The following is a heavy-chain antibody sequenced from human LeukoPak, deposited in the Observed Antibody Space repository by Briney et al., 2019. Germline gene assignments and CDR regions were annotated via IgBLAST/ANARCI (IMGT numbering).Heavy chain of an antibody. Sequence: PGGSLRLSCAASGFTFTGYAMTWVRQAPGKGPEWVSAISGSGGSTYYADSVKGRFTISRDNSKNTLYLQMNSLRAEDTAVYYCAKDNWNYVTSDFDYWGQGTLVTVSS. CDR1: GFTFTGYA. V-gene: IGHV3-23*01. CDR2: ISGSGGST. CDR3: AKDNWNYVTSDFDY. J-gene: IGHJ4*02. D-gene: IGHD1-7*01.